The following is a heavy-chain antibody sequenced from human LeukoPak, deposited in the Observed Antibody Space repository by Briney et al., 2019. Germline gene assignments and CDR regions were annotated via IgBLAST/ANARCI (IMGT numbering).Heavy chain of an antibody. Sequence: SETLSLTCTVSGGSISSYYWSWIRQPPGKGLEWIGYIYYSGSTNYNPSFKSRVTISVDTSKNQLSLKLSSVTAADTAVYYFARGGYYYGSGSSDPSYWGQGTLVTASS. V-gene: IGHV4-59*01. CDR1: GGSISSYY. CDR2: IYYSGST. J-gene: IGHJ4*02. CDR3: ARGGYYYGSGSSDPSY. D-gene: IGHD3-10*01.